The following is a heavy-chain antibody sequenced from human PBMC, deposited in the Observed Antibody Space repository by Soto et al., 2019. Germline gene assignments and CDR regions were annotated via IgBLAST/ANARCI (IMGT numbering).Heavy chain of an antibody. D-gene: IGHD6-19*01. Sequence: PGGSLRLSCAASGFTFSSYTMSWVRQAPGKGLEWVSAISGSGGSTYYADSVKGRFTISRDNSKNTLYLQMNSLRAEDTAVYYCAKDNLQIAVAPWSYWGQGTLVTVSS. CDR3: AKDNLQIAVAPWSY. V-gene: IGHV3-23*01. J-gene: IGHJ4*02. CDR1: GFTFSSYT. CDR2: ISGSGGST.